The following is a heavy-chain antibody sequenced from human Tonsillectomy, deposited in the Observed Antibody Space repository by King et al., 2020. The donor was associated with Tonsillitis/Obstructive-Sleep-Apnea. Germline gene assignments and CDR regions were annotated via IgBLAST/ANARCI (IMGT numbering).Heavy chain of an antibody. D-gene: IGHD2-21*01. CDR3: ARADSPRTKHIWFDP. V-gene: IGHV3-30*04. J-gene: IGHJ5*02. Sequence: VQLVESGGGVVQPGRSLRLSCAASGFTFSSYAMHWVRQAPGKGLEWVAVISYDGSNKYYADSVKGRFTISRDNSKNTLYLKMNSLRAEDTAVYYCARADSPRTKHIWFDPWGQGTLVTVSS. CDR1: GFTFSSYA. CDR2: ISYDGSNK.